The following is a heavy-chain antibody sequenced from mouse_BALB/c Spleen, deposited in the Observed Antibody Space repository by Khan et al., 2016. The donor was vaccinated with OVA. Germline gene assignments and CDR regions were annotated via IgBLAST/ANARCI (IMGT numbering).Heavy chain of an antibody. CDR2: IWSGGST. CDR1: GFSLSNYG. Sequence: QVQLKQSGPGLVQPSQSLSITCTVSGFSLSNYGVHWVRQSPGKGLEWLGVIWSGGSTDFNAAFISRLSISKDNSKSQCFFKMNSLQTNDSAIYYWARGGLPFAYWGQGTLVTVSA. CDR3: ARGGLPFAY. J-gene: IGHJ3*01. V-gene: IGHV2-2*02. D-gene: IGHD2-13*01.